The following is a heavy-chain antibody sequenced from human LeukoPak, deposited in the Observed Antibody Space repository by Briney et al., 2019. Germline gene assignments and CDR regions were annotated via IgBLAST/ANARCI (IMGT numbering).Heavy chain of an antibody. CDR1: GFTFSSYG. Sequence: GRSLRLSCAASGFTFSSYGMHWVRQAPGKGLEWVAVIWYDGSNKYYADTVKGRFTISRDNSKNPLYLQMNSLRAEDTAVYYCARDRGGRGSSWYFDWFDPWGQGTLVTVSS. CDR3: ARDRGGRGSSWYFDWFDP. CDR2: IWYDGSNK. V-gene: IGHV3-33*01. J-gene: IGHJ5*02. D-gene: IGHD6-13*01.